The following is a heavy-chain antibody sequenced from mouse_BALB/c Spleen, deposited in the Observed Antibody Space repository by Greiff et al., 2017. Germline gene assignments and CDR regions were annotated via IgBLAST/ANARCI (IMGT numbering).Heavy chain of an antibody. CDR2: ISYSGST. Sequence: EVKLQESGPSLVKPSQTLSLTCSVTGDSITSGYWNWIRKFPGNKLEYMGYISYSGSTYYNPSLKSRISITRDTSKNQYYLQLNSVTTEDTATYYCARFPHDYDDGYYVDYWGQGTTLTVSS. V-gene: IGHV3-8*02. CDR1: GDSITSGY. J-gene: IGHJ2*01. CDR3: ARFPHDYDDGYYVDY. D-gene: IGHD2-4*01.